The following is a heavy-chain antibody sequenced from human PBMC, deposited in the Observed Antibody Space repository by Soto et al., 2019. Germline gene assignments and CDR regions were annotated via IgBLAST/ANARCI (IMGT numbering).Heavy chain of an antibody. CDR3: ANHCSGGSCYSD. CDR2: IIPIFGTA. Sequence: QVQLVQSGAEVKKPGSSVKVSCKPSGGTFSSYAISWVRQAPGRGLEWMGGIIPIFGTANYAQKFQGRVTITAAESTSTAYMELSSLRSEDTAVYYCANHCSGGSCYSDWGQGTLVTVSS. V-gene: IGHV1-69*12. J-gene: IGHJ4*02. D-gene: IGHD2-15*01. CDR1: GGTFSSYA.